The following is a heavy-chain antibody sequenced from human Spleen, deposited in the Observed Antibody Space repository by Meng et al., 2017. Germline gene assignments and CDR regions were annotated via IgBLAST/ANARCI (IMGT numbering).Heavy chain of an antibody. CDR3: ARRYDTSAVDPFDL. CDR1: GYTFTGYY. V-gene: IGHV1-2*02. CDR2: INPNSGGT. J-gene: IGHJ3*01. D-gene: IGHD3-22*01. Sequence: ASVKVSCKASGYTFTGYYMHWVRQAPGQGLEWMGWINPNSGGTNYAQKFQGRVTMTRDRSISTAYMALSSLRSDDTAVYYCARRYDTSAVDPFDLWGQGTKVTVSS.